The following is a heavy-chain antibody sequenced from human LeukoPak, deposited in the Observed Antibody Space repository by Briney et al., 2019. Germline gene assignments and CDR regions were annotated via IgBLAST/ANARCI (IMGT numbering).Heavy chain of an antibody. D-gene: IGHD6-19*01. Sequence: ASVKVSCRPSGYPLISYGFSWVRQAPGQGLEWMGWVTPHNGAANYAQNFQGRVTMTTDTSTSTAYMELRSLRSDDTATYYCATGPGYSSGWYSYWGQGTLVTVSS. CDR3: ATGPGYSSGWYSY. V-gene: IGHV1-18*01. J-gene: IGHJ4*02. CDR1: GYPLISYG. CDR2: VTPHNGAA.